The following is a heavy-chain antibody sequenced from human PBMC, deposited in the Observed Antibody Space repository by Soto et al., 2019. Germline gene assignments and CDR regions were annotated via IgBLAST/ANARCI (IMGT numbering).Heavy chain of an antibody. CDR3: ARDQVGVPVEKPGRGYYYGMDV. J-gene: IGHJ6*02. D-gene: IGHD2-2*01. V-gene: IGHV1-69*13. Sequence: SGKVSSAASGGPSISYASIWVRQTPGQGLEWMGGIIPIFGTANYAQKFQGRVTITADESTSTAYMELSSLRSEDTAVYYCARDQVGVPVEKPGRGYYYGMDVWGQGTTVTVSS. CDR1: GGPSISYA. CDR2: IIPIFGTA.